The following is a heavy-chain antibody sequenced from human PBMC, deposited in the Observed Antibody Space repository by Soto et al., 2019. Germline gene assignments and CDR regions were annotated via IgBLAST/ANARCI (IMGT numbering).Heavy chain of an antibody. J-gene: IGHJ6*02. CDR3: ARDYLLRFLEWSYYYGMDV. CDR1: GGSISSGAYY. CDR2: ISYSGST. V-gene: IGHV4-31*03. Sequence: PSETLSLTCTVSGGSISSGAYYWNWIRQHPGKGLEWIGCISYSGSTYYNPSLKSRVTISVDTSKNQFSLNLSSVTAADTAVYSCARDYLLRFLEWSYYYGMDVWGQGTTVTVSS. D-gene: IGHD3-3*01.